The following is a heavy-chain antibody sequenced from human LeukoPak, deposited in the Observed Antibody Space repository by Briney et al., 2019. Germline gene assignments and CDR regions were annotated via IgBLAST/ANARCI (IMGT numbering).Heavy chain of an antibody. CDR3: VKDLRYISGSGWYGVDF. J-gene: IGHJ4*02. CDR2: ISWNSGSI. D-gene: IGHD6-19*01. V-gene: IGHV3-9*01. Sequence: GRSLRLSCAAFGFTFDDYAMHWVRQAPGKGLEWVSGISWNSGSITYADSVKGRFTISRDSAKNSLYLQMNSLRAEDTALYYCVKDLRYISGSGWYGVDFWGQGTLVTVSS. CDR1: GFTFDDYA.